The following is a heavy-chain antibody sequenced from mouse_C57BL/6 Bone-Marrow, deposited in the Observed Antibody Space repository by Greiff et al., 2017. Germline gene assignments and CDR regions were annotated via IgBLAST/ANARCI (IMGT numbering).Heavy chain of an antibody. CDR2: INPNNGGT. D-gene: IGHD1-1*01. V-gene: IGHV1-18*01. J-gene: IGHJ4*01. CDR1: GYTFTDYN. CDR3: ARPYYYGDYYAMDY. Sequence: VQLQQSGPELVKPGASVKIPCKASGYTFTDYNMDWVKQSHGKSLEWIGDINPNNGGTIYNQKFKGKATLTVDKSSSTAYMELRSLTSEDTAVYYCARPYYYGDYYAMDYWGQGTSVTVSS.